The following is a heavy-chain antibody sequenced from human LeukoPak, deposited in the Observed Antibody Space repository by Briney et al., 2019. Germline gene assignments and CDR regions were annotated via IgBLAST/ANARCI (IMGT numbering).Heavy chain of an antibody. J-gene: IGHJ3*01. D-gene: IGHD2/OR15-2a*01. Sequence: PSETLSLTCTVSGGXISGYYWSWIRQPPGKGLEYIGYIYYSGSADYNPSLKSRVTISVDTSKNQFSLKLSSVTAADTAVYYCARHFRAFDVWGQGTMVTVSS. CDR2: IYYSGSA. V-gene: IGHV4-59*08. CDR1: GGXISGYY. CDR3: ARHFRAFDV.